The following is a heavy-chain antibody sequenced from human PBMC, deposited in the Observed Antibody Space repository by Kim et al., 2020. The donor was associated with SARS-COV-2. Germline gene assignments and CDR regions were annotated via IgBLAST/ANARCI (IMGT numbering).Heavy chain of an antibody. J-gene: IGHJ3*01. V-gene: IGHV3-23*01. CDR3: AKTEVYGSGWLNAFDF. D-gene: IGHD6-19*01. Sequence: GGSLRLSCAASGFTFKNYAMNWVRQAPGKGLEWVSAIARSTGGAAYADSVKGRFTISRDNSQNTLYLHMNSLRAEDTAVYYCAKTEVYGSGWLNAFDFWGQGTEVTVSS. CDR2: IARSTGGA. CDR1: GFTFKNYA.